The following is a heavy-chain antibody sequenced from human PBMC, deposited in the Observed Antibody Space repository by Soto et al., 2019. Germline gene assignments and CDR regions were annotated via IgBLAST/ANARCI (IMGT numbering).Heavy chain of an antibody. V-gene: IGHV1-24*01. J-gene: IGHJ6*02. CDR1: GYTLTELS. D-gene: IGHD5-18*01. Sequence: EASVKVSCKVSGYTLTELSMHWVRQAPGKGLEWMGGFDPEDGETIYSTSLKTRLTISKDTSKNQVVLTMTNMDPVDTATYYCARIRDDYYYYGMDVWGQGTTVTVSS. CDR2: FDPEDGET. CDR3: ARIRDDYYYYGMDV.